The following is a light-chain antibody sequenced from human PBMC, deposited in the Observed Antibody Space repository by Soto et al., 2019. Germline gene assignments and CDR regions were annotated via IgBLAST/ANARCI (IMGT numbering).Light chain of an antibody. CDR3: QQYNSYSS. CDR1: QSISNY. CDR2: DAS. V-gene: IGKV1-5*01. Sequence: DIQMTQSPSTLSASVGDRVTITCRARQSISNYLAWYQQKPGKAPKRLICDASSLESGVPSRFSGTGFGTEFNLTISSLQPDVFSTYYCQQYNSYSSFGPGSKGDIK. J-gene: IGKJ3*01.